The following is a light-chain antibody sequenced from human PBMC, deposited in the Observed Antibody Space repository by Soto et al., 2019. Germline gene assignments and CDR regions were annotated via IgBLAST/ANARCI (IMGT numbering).Light chain of an antibody. Sequence: QSALTQPASVSGSPGQSITISCTGISSDVGGYNYVSWYQQHPGKAPKLMIYDVSNRPSGVSNRFSGPKSGNTASLTISGLQAEDEADYYCSSYTSSSTLYVFGTGTKVTVL. J-gene: IGLJ1*01. CDR1: SSDVGGYNY. CDR2: DVS. CDR3: SSYTSSSTLYV. V-gene: IGLV2-14*01.